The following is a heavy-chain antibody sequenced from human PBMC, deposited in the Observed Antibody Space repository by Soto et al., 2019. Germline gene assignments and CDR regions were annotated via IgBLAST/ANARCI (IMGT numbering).Heavy chain of an antibody. CDR2: ISSTTNYI. CDR1: GFTFTRYS. J-gene: IGHJ4*02. CDR3: ARESEDLTSNFDY. Sequence: GWSLRLSCAASGFTFTRYSMNWVRQAPGKGLEWVSSISSTTNYIYYGDSMKGRFTISRDNAKNSLYLEMNSLRAEDTAVYYCARESEDLTSNFDYWGQGTLVTVSS. V-gene: IGHV3-21*06.